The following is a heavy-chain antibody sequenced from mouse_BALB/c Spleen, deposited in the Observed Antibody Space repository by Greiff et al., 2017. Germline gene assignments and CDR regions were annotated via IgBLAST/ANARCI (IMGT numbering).Heavy chain of an antibody. D-gene: IGHD1-1*01. CDR1: GFNIKDTY. CDR2: IDPANGNT. CDR3: AREGSSYGYFDY. J-gene: IGHJ2*01. Sequence: VQLQQSGAELVRPGSSVKISCTASGFNIKDTYMHWVKQRPEQGLEWIGRIDPANGNTKYDPKFQGKATITADTSSNTAYLQLSSLTSEDTAVYYCAREGSSYGYFDYWGQGTTLTVSS. V-gene: IGHV14-3*02.